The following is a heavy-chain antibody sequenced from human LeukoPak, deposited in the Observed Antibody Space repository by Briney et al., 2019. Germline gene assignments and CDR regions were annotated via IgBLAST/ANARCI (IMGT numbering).Heavy chain of an antibody. J-gene: IGHJ4*02. D-gene: IGHD4-17*01. CDR1: GYSFTSYW. Sequence: GESLKISWKGSGYSFTSYWIGWVRQMPGNGLGWMGIIYPGDSDTRYSPSFQGQVTISADKSISTAYLQWSNLKASDTAIYYCARHSGDSPFDYWGQGTLVTVSS. V-gene: IGHV5-51*01. CDR3: ARHSGDSPFDY. CDR2: IYPGDSDT.